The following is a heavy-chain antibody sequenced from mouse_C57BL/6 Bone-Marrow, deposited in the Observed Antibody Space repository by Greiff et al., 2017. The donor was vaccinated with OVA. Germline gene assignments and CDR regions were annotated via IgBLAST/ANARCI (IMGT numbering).Heavy chain of an antibody. CDR2: IDPSDSYT. CDR1: GYTFTSYW. Sequence: QVQLQQPGAELVKPGASVKLSCKASGYTFTSYWMQWVKQRPGQGLEWIGEIDPSDSYTNYNQKFKGKATLTVDTSSSTAYMQLSSLTSEDSAVYYCARRRLSTMVTYYFDYWGQGTTLTVSS. D-gene: IGHD2-2*01. V-gene: IGHV1-50*01. J-gene: IGHJ2*01. CDR3: ARRRLSTMVTYYFDY.